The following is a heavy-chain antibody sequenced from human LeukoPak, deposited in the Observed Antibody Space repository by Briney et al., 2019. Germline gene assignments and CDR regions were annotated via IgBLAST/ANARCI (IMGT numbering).Heavy chain of an antibody. CDR1: GFTFSDYY. J-gene: IGHJ6*03. V-gene: IGHV3-11*04. D-gene: IGHD6-13*01. CDR3: AKDPASSSSETYYYYYMDV. Sequence: GGSLRLSCAASGFTFSDYYMNWIRQAPGKGLEWVSSIFPSGGEIHYADSVRGRFTISRDNSKSTLSLQMNSLRAEDTAVYYCAKDPASSSSETYYYYYMDVWGKGTTVTISS. CDR2: IFPSGGEI.